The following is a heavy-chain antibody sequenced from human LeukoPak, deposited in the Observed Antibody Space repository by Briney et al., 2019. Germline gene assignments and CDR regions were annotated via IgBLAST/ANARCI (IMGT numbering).Heavy chain of an antibody. Sequence: TGGSLRLSCAASGFTFGSYGMHWVRQAPGKGLEWVAVIWYDGSNKYYADSVKGRFTISRDNSKNTLYLKMNSLRAEDTAVYYCAKAQSYSSSSSCYLGYFQDWGQGTLVTVSS. CDR1: GFTFGSYG. CDR2: IWYDGSNK. J-gene: IGHJ1*01. V-gene: IGHV3-33*06. CDR3: AKAQSYSSSSSCYLGYFQD. D-gene: IGHD2-2*01.